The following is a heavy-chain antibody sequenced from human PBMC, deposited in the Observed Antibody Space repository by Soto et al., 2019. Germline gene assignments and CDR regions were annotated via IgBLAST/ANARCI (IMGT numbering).Heavy chain of an antibody. CDR3: ARGGGFFDY. CDR1: RFSSYV. V-gene: IGHV3-48*02. Sequence: PGGSLRLSCAASRFSSYVINWVRQAPGKGLEWVSCISISSSTRYYADSVRGRFTISRDNAKNSLYLQMNSLRDEDTAVYYCARGGGFFDYWGQGTLVTVSS. D-gene: IGHD3-10*01. CDR2: ISISSSTR. J-gene: IGHJ4*02.